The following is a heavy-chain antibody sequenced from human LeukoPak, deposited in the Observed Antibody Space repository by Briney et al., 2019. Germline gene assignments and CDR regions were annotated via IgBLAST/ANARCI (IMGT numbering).Heavy chain of an antibody. CDR1: GFTFSSYW. CDR2: INSDGSST. V-gene: IGHV3-74*01. Sequence: GGSLRLSCAASGFTFSSYWMHWVRQAPGKGLVWVSRINSDGSSTSYADSVKDRFTISRDNAKNTLYLQMNSLRAEDTAVYYCARDYGDWAFDYWGQGTLVTVSS. J-gene: IGHJ4*02. CDR3: ARDYGDWAFDY. D-gene: IGHD4-17*01.